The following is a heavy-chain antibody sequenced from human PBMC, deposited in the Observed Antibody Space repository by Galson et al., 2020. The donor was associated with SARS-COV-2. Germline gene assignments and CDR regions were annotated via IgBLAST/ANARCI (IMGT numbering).Heavy chain of an antibody. CDR3: AKLPSGYSSSWYDY. J-gene: IGHJ4*02. CDR1: GFTFDDYA. V-gene: IGHV3-9*01. CDR2: ISWNSGSI. Sequence: SLKISCAASGFTFDDYAMHWVRQAPGKGLEWVSGISWNSGSIGYADSVKGRFTISRDNAKNSLYLQMNSLRAEDTALYYCAKLPSGYSSSWYDYWGQGTLVTVSS. D-gene: IGHD6-13*01.